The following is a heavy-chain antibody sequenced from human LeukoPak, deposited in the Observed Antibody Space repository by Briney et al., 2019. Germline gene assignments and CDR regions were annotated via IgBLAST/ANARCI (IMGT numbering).Heavy chain of an antibody. Sequence: GGSLRLSCAASGFIFSTYAMTWVRQAPGKGLEWVSTISGSGATSYYADSVKGRFTISRDNSKNTLYLQMNSLRVEDTAVYFCAKMKGIVGGPNCCFDFWGQGTLLTVS. CDR2: ISGSGATS. J-gene: IGHJ4*02. V-gene: IGHV3-23*01. D-gene: IGHD1-26*01. CDR3: AKMKGIVGGPNCCFDF. CDR1: GFIFSTYA.